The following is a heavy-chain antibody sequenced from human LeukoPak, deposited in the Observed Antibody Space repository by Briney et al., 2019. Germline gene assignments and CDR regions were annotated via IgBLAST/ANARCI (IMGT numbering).Heavy chain of an antibody. CDR2: LSWNGAGI. CDR1: GFTFDDYG. Sequence: GGSLRLSCAASGFTFDDYGMHWVRQAPGKGLEWVSGLSWNGAGIGYADSVRGRFTISRDNAKSSLYLQMNSLRAEDTALYYCAKDWSATVRGTDYWGQGTLVSVSS. D-gene: IGHD4-17*01. V-gene: IGHV3-9*01. CDR3: AKDWSATVRGTDY. J-gene: IGHJ4*02.